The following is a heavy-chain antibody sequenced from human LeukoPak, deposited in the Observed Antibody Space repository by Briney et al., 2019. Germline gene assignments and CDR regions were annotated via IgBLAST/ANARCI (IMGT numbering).Heavy chain of an antibody. V-gene: IGHV5-51*01. J-gene: IGHJ6*02. D-gene: IGHD4-23*01. CDR1: GYSFSTYW. CDR3: ARVAGGEDYGGTPYYYYGMDV. CDR2: IYPGDSDT. Sequence: GESLKISCQGSGYSFSTYWIGWVRQLPGKGLEWMGVIYPGDSDTRYSPSFQGQVTISADKSISTAYLQWSSLKASDTAMYYCARVAGGEDYGGTPYYYYGMDVWGQGTTVTVSS.